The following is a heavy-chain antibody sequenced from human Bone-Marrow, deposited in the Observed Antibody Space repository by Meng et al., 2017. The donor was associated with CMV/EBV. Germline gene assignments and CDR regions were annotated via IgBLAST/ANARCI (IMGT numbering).Heavy chain of an antibody. CDR2: IKEDGSEN. V-gene: IGHV3-7*01. Sequence: GESLKISCAASGFSFGSHWMSWVRQAPGKGLEWVANIKEDGSENDDVDSVKGRFTISRDNAKKSLYLQMNSLRAEDTAVYYCARGLVGATTNWGQGTLVTVSS. CDR3: ARGLVGATTN. CDR1: GFSFGSHW. D-gene: IGHD1-26*01. J-gene: IGHJ4*02.